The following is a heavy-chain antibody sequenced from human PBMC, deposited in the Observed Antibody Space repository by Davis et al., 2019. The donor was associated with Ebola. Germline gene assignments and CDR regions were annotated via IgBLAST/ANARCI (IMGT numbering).Heavy chain of an antibody. D-gene: IGHD3-3*01. CDR2: ISGSGGST. CDR3: AKDPPLPFYDFWSAAPLDV. CDR1: GFTFSSYS. J-gene: IGHJ6*04. V-gene: IGHV3-23*01. Sequence: GESLKISCAASGFTFSSYSMNWVRQAPGKGLEWVSAISGSGGSTYYADSVKGRFTISRDNSKNTLYLQMNSLRAEDTAVYYCAKDPPLPFYDFWSAAPLDVWGKGTTVTVSS.